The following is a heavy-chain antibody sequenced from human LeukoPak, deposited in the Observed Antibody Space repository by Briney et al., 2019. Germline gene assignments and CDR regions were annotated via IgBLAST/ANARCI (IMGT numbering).Heavy chain of an antibody. CDR3: AGLPDPG. J-gene: IGHJ4*02. CDR2: INPDGSDP. V-gene: IGHV3-74*03. Sequence: PGGSLRLSCAASRFTFSHYWMHWLRQAPGKGLLWVSRINPDGSDPTYADSVKGQFTISRDNAKNTLYLQMNSLRAEDSAVYFCAGLPDPGWGQGTLVTVSS. CDR1: RFTFSHYW.